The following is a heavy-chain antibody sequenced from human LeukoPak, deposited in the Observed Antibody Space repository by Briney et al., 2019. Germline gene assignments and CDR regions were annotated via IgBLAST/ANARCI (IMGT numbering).Heavy chain of an antibody. V-gene: IGHV3-33*06. CDR1: GFTFSSYG. CDR3: AKDYDTLYYFDY. D-gene: IGHD3-9*01. CDR2: IWYDGSNK. Sequence: GRSLRLSCAASGFTFSSYGVHWVRQAPGKGLEWVAVIWYDGSNKYYADSVKGRFTISRDNSKNTLYLQMNSLRAEDTAVYYCAKDYDTLYYFDYWGQGTLVTVSS. J-gene: IGHJ4*02.